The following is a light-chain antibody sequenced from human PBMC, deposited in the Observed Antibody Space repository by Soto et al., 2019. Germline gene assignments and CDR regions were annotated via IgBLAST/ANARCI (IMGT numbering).Light chain of an antibody. Sequence: EIVMTQSLATLSLSPVERATLSFIASQSVNRNLAWYQQKPGQAPRLLIYAASTRATGIPARFSGSGSGTEFTLTISSLQSEDFAGYYCQQYHNGPTWTVGQGTKV. V-gene: IGKV3-15*01. CDR3: QQYHNGPTWT. CDR1: QSVNRN. CDR2: AAS. J-gene: IGKJ1*01.